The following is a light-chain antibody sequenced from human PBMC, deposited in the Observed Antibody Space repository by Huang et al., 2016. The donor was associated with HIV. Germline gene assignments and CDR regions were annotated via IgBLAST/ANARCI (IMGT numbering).Light chain of an antibody. CDR1: QSFTTW. CDR3: QQYDGYPWT. CDR2: DVS. J-gene: IGKJ1*01. Sequence: DIQMTQSPSTLSASVGDRVTITCRASQSFTTWLAWCQQKPGKAPKLLIYDVSSLESGVPSRFSGSGSGTEFTLTISSLQPDDFATYYCQQYDGYPWTFGQGTKVEIK. V-gene: IGKV1-5*01.